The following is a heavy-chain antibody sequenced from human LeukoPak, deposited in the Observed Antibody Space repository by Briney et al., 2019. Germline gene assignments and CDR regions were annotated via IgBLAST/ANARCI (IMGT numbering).Heavy chain of an antibody. V-gene: IGHV4-34*01. CDR1: GGSFSGYY. D-gene: IGHD1-26*01. CDR2: INHSGST. Sequence: SETLSLTCAVYGGSFSGYYWSWIRQPPGKGLEWIGEINHSGSTNYNPSLKSRVTISVDTSKNQFSLKLSSVTAADTAVYYCARHYGGSYFDYYYYYMDVWGKGTTVTISS. J-gene: IGHJ6*03. CDR3: ARHYGGSYFDYYYYYMDV.